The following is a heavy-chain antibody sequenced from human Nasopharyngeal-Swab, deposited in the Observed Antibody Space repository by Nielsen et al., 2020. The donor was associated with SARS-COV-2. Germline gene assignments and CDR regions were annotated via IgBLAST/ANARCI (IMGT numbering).Heavy chain of an antibody. CDR2: TSCRSRWFT. Sequence: SQTPSLTCVIPGDSVSHSNNSWSWIRQSPSRGLEWLGLTSCRSRWFTDYAPSVESRITINPDTSKNQLSLLVNSVTPEDTAVYYCARHISSSRAYFDSWGQGTLVTVSS. CDR1: GDSVSHSNNS. J-gene: IGHJ4*02. V-gene: IGHV6-1*01. CDR3: ARHISSSRAYFDS. D-gene: IGHD6-6*01.